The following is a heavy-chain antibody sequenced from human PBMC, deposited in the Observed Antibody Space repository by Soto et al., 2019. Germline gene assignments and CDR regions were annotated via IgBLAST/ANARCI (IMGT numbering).Heavy chain of an antibody. V-gene: IGHV3-33*01. Sequence: QVQLVESGGGVVQPGTSLRLSCAASGFTFSRHGMHWVRQTPVKGLEWLAVILNDASGHWYADSVKGRFTISRDTFENTLYLQMNGLRLEDTAMYYCARDDDYPDNGFDYWGQGTLVTVSS. J-gene: IGHJ4*02. CDR3: ARDDDYPDNGFDY. CDR1: GFTFSRHG. CDR2: ILNDASGH. D-gene: IGHD4-17*01.